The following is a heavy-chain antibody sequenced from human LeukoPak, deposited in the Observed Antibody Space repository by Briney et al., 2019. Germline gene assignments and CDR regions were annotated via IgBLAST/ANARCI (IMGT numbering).Heavy chain of an antibody. CDR1: GFTFSSYE. D-gene: IGHD4-17*01. V-gene: IGHV3-21*01. CDR3: ASGGAYGDHFDY. J-gene: IGHJ4*02. Sequence: GGSLRLSCAASGFTFSSYEMNWVRQAPGKGLEWVSSISSSSSYIYYADSVKGRFTISRDNAKNSLYLQMNSLRAEDTAVYYCASGGAYGDHFDYWGQGTLVTVSS. CDR2: ISSSSSYI.